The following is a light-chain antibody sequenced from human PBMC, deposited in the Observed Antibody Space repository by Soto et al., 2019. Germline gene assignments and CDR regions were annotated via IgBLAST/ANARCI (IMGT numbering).Light chain of an antibody. CDR1: QSVSTY. CDR3: QQRSNWSWT. Sequence: EIVLTQSPATLSLSPGERATLSCRASQSVSTYLAWYQKKPGQAPRLLVYDASSRATGIPARFSGSGSGTDFTLTISSLEPEDFAVYYCQQRSNWSWTFGQGTKVEIK. J-gene: IGKJ1*01. V-gene: IGKV3-11*01. CDR2: DAS.